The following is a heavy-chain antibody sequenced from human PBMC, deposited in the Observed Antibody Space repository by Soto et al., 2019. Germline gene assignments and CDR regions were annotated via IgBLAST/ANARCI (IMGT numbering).Heavy chain of an antibody. Sequence: GGSLRLSCAASGFTFSSYGMHWVRQAPGKGLEWVAAISYDGSNKYYADSVKGRFTISRDNSKNTLYLQMNSLRAEDTAVYYCAKSTATSKNNWFDPWGQGTLVTVSS. J-gene: IGHJ5*02. CDR2: ISYDGSNK. CDR1: GFTFSSYG. CDR3: AKSTATSKNNWFDP. D-gene: IGHD6-25*01. V-gene: IGHV3-30*18.